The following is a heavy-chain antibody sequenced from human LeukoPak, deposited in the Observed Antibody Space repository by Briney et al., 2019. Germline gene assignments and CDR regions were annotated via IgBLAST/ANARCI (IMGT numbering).Heavy chain of an antibody. CDR2: IWSDGTNT. J-gene: IGHJ4*02. D-gene: IGHD4-11*01. CDR3: ARDAQRGFDYSNSLQY. CDR1: GFTFNHYG. Sequence: PGGSLRLSCAATGFTFNHYGMHWVRQAPGKGLEWVAVIWSDGTNTYYRDSVKGRFTISRVDSEKTVYLQMKSLRPDDSGVYYCARDAQRGFDYSNSLQYWGQGTPVTVST. V-gene: IGHV3-33*01.